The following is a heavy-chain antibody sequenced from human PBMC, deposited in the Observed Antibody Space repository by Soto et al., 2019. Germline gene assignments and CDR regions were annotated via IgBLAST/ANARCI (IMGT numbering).Heavy chain of an antibody. J-gene: IGHJ4*02. V-gene: IGHV3-64*01. CDR2: XXXXXXXX. D-gene: IGHD1-1*01. CDR1: GFTFSDYA. Sequence: EVQLVESGGGLVQPGGSLRLSCAASGFTFSDYAMHWVRQAPGKGLEYISXXXXXXXXXXXANXVKGRLTISRDNSRXXXXXXXXXXXXXXXXXXXXXXXXXXXWNPPFFDYWGQGTLVTVSS. CDR3: XXXXXXXWNPPFFDY.